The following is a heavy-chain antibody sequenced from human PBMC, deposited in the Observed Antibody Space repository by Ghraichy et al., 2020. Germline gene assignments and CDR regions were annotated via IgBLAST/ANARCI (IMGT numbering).Heavy chain of an antibody. CDR1: GGSISSYY. Sequence: SETLSLTCTVSGGSISSYYWSWIRQPPGKGLEWIGYIYYSGSTNYNPSLKSRVTISVDTSKNQFSLKLSPVTAADTAVYYCARRRPDYYDSSGYYGGFDYWGQGTLVTVSS. D-gene: IGHD3-22*01. CDR2: IYYSGST. V-gene: IGHV4-59*01. CDR3: ARRRPDYYDSSGYYGGFDY. J-gene: IGHJ4*02.